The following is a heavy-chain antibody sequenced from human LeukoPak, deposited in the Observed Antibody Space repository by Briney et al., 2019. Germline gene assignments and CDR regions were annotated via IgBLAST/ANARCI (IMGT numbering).Heavy chain of an antibody. Sequence: GGSLRLSCAASGFTFSSYAMSWVRQAPGKGLEWVSAISGSGGSTYYADSVKGRFTISRDNSKNTPYLQMNSLRAEDTAVYYCAKDVIVVVAANNWFDPWGQGTLVTVSS. V-gene: IGHV3-23*01. CDR3: AKDVIVVVAANNWFDP. CDR2: ISGSGGST. CDR1: GFTFSSYA. D-gene: IGHD2-15*01. J-gene: IGHJ5*02.